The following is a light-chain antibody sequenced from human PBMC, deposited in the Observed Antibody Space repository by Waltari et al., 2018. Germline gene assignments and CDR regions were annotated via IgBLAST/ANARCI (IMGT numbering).Light chain of an antibody. Sequence: SYELTQPPSVSVSPGLTARIPCSGDALSKKYVSWYQVMSGQAPVVVIYDDSKRPSGIPERFSGSSSGTMATLTITRAQVDDEGDYYCYSTDNSDNHRGVFGGGTRVTVL. CDR1: ALSKKY. J-gene: IGLJ3*02. V-gene: IGLV3-10*01. CDR3: YSTDNSDNHRGV. CDR2: DDS.